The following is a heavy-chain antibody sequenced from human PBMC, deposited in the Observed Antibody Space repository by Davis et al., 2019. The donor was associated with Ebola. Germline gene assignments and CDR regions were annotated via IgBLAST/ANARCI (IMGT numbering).Heavy chain of an antibody. V-gene: IGHV4-59*12. CDR2: IHDSGST. Sequence: SETLSLTCTVSGGSISSYYWSWIRQHPGKGLEWIGYIHDSGSTNYNPSPKSRVTISVDTSKNQFSLKLSSVTAADTAVYYCAREGWKYYYDSSGYHTYYGMDVWGQGTTVTVSS. J-gene: IGHJ6*02. CDR3: AREGWKYYYDSSGYHTYYGMDV. D-gene: IGHD3-22*01. CDR1: GGSISSYY.